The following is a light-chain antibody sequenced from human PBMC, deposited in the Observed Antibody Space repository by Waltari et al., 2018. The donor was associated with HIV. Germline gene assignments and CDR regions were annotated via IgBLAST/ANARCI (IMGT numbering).Light chain of an antibody. J-gene: IGLJ3*02. CDR1: SSNIGPGYD. Sequence: QSALTQPPSVSGAPGQRVTISCTASSSNIGPGYDVHWYQQVPGTAPKLLIYGNSNRPSGVPDRFSGSKSGTSASLAVTGLQAEDEADYYCQSYDSSLSGGVFGGGTKLTVL. CDR2: GNS. V-gene: IGLV1-40*01. CDR3: QSYDSSLSGGV.